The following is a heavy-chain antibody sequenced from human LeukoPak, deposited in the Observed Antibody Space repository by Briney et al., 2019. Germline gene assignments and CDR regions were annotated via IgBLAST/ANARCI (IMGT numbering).Heavy chain of an antibody. J-gene: IGHJ4*02. V-gene: IGHV4-34*01. CDR3: ARVGGSYSNDY. CDR2: INHSGST. D-gene: IGHD1-26*01. CDR1: GGSFSGYY. Sequence: SETLSLTCAVYGGSFSGYYWSWIRQPPGKGLEWIGEINHSGSTNYNPSLKSRVTISVDRSKNQFSLKLSSVTAADTAVYYCARVGGSYSNDYWGQGTLVTVSS.